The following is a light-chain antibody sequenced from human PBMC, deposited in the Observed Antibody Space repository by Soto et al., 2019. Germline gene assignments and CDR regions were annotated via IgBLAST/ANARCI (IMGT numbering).Light chain of an antibody. CDR3: QHYVSSPWT. J-gene: IGKJ1*01. CDR1: QSVSSSY. Sequence: EIVLTQSPGTLSLSPGERATLSCRASQSVSSSYLAWYQQKPGQAPRLLIYGASSRATDIPDRFSGSGSGTDFTLTISRLEPEDFAVYYCQHYVSSPWTFGQGTKVEIK. V-gene: IGKV3-20*01. CDR2: GAS.